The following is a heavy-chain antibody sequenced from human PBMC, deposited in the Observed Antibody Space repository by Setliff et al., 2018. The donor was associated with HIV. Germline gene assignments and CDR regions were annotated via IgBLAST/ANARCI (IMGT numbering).Heavy chain of an antibody. CDR2: IHSSGNT. V-gene: IGHV4-34*01. D-gene: IGHD6-19*01. Sequence: ETLSLTCAVYGGSLSGYYWSWIRQAPGKGLEWLGEIHSSGNTNYSPSLEGRVTISLDTPKNQYSLKLSSVTAADTAVYYCTRRSGWSEDYWGQGTLVTV. J-gene: IGHJ4*02. CDR3: TRRSGWSEDY. CDR1: GGSLSGYY.